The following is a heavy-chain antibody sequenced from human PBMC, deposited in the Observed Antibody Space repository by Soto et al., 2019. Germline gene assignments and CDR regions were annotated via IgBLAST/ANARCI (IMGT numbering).Heavy chain of an antibody. CDR3: ARLTTHLDY. Sequence: QVQLVQSGAEVKKPGSSVKVSCKASGGTFSSYTISWVRQAPGQGLEWMGRIIPILGIANYAQKFQGRVTXXADKSTSTAYMELSSLRSEDTAVYYCARLTTHLDYWGQGTLVTVSS. D-gene: IGHD1-1*01. J-gene: IGHJ4*02. V-gene: IGHV1-69*02. CDR1: GGTFSSYT. CDR2: IIPILGIA.